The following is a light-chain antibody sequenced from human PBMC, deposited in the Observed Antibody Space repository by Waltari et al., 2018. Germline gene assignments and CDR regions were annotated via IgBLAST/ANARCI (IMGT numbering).Light chain of an antibody. J-gene: IGKJ3*01. Sequence: EIEMTQSPAIMSVSPGERVTLPCRASQKISNNFAWYQQKPGQAPRLLSYGPTTRASGIPGRFRGSGSGTESTLTIDGLQSEDFAVYYCQQYNTWPLSVGPGTTVDIK. CDR3: QQYNTWPLS. CDR2: GPT. V-gene: IGKV3-15*01. CDR1: QKISNN.